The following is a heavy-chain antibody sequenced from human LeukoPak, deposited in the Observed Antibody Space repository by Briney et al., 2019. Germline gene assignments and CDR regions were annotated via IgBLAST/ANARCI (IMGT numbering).Heavy chain of an antibody. V-gene: IGHV3-7*01. CDR3: ARDVRNRVGLNYYHQYMDV. CDR1: RTTFIHYW. CDR2: INLDGSEK. Sequence: GGSLRLSCAASRTTFIHYWMSWVRQAPGKGLEWVANINLDGSEKYYVDSVKGRFIISRDNAENSVYLHMNSLRADDTAVYYCARDVRNRVGLNYYHQYMDVWGKGTTVTDSS. J-gene: IGHJ6*03. D-gene: IGHD1-26*01.